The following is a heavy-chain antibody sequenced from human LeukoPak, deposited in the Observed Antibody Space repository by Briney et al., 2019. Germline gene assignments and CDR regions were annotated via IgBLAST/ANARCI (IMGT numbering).Heavy chain of an antibody. CDR3: ARPKNYYDSSGYYPL. CDR2: ISAYNGNT. V-gene: IGHV1-18*01. Sequence: GASVKVSCKASGYTFTSYGISWVRQAPGQGLEWMGWISAYNGNTNYAQKFQGRVTMTRDTSISTAYMELSRLRSDDTAVYYCARPKNYYDSSGYYPLWGQGTLVTVSS. J-gene: IGHJ4*02. D-gene: IGHD3-22*01. CDR1: GYTFTSYG.